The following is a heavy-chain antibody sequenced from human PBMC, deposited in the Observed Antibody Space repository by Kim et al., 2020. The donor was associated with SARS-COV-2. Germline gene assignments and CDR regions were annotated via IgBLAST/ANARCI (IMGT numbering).Heavy chain of an antibody. D-gene: IGHD6-19*01. J-gene: IGHJ4*02. CDR2: GGT. V-gene: IGHV4-34*01. Sequence: GGTNYIPSRKRRVTISVDTSKNPFALKRSSVTAADTAVYYCARGAVADHWGQGTLVTVAS. CDR3: ARGAVADH.